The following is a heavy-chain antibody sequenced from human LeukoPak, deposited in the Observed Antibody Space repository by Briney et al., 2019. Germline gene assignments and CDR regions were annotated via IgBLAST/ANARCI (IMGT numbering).Heavy chain of an antibody. CDR2: INQDGSEK. CDR3: VRGGYYSNDAFDI. D-gene: IGHD3-22*01. V-gene: IGHV3-7*01. Sequence: GGSLRLSCVASGFTFVSHWMTWVRQTPGKVLEWVANINQDGSEKYYVDSVRGRFTISRGNAKNSLYLQMNSLRAEDTAVYYCVRGGYYSNDAFDIWGQGTIVTVSS. J-gene: IGHJ3*02. CDR1: GFTFVSHW.